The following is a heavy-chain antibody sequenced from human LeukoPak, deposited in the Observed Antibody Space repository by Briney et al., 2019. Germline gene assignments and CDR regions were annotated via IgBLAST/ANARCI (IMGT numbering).Heavy chain of an antibody. Sequence: SVKVSCKASGGTFSSSAISWVRQASGQGLEWMGGIIPIFGTTNYAQKFQGRVTITADESTSTAYMELSSLRSEDTAVYYCARSTMYYYGSGSSNYYGMDVWGQGTTVTVSS. CDR3: ARSTMYYYGSGSSNYYGMDV. V-gene: IGHV1-69*13. CDR1: GGTFSSSA. J-gene: IGHJ6*02. D-gene: IGHD3-10*01. CDR2: IIPIFGTT.